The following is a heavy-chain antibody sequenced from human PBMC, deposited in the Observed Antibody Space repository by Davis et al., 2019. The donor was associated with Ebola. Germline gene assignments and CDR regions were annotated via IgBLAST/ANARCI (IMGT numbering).Heavy chain of an antibody. D-gene: IGHD5-18*01. J-gene: IGHJ4*02. CDR3: ARDSYGH. CDR1: GFTFSSYA. V-gene: IGHV3-30-3*01. CDR2: ISYDGSNK. Sequence: GSLRLSCAASGFTFSSYAMHWVRQAPGKGLEWVAVISYDGSNKYYADSVKGRFTISRDNSKNTLYLQMNSLRAEDTAVYYCARDSYGHWGQGTLVTVSS.